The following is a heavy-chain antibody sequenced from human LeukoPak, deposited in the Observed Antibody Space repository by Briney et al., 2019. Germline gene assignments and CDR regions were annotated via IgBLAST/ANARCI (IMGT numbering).Heavy chain of an antibody. CDR2: ISYDGSNK. J-gene: IGHJ4*02. CDR3: TKDRRGPAAGTWYFDS. Sequence: RAGRSLRLSCAASGFTFSSYAMHWVRQAPGKGLEWVAVISYDGSNKYYADSVKGRFTISRDNSKNTVYLQLNSLRAGDTAIYYCTKDRRGPAAGTWYFDSWGQGTLVTVSS. D-gene: IGHD6-13*01. CDR1: GFTFSSYA. V-gene: IGHV3-30-3*01.